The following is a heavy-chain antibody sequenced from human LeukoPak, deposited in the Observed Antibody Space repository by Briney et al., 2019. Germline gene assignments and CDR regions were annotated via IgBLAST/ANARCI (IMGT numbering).Heavy chain of an antibody. CDR1: GGSISSGDYY. J-gene: IGHJ3*02. CDR2: IYYSGST. V-gene: IGHV4-30-4*01. CDR3: ARAGQDIFGAFDI. D-gene: IGHD2-15*01. Sequence: SETLSLTCTVSGGSISSGDYYWSWIRQPPGKGLEWIGYIYYSGSTYYNPSLKSRVTISVDTSKNQFSLKLNSVTAADTAVDYGARAGQDIFGAFDIWGQGTMVTVSS.